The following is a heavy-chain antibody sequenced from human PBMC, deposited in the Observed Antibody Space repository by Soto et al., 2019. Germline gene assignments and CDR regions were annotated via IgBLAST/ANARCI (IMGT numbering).Heavy chain of an antibody. CDR2: VYYSGST. CDR3: GRLEGLATISYYFDY. Sequence: SETLSPTCTVSGRSVSSSSYYWGWVRQPPGKGLEWIGSVYYSGSTYYNPSLESRVTISVDKSKNQFSLKLMSLSAADTAVYYCGRLEGLATISYYFDYWGQGALVTVSS. J-gene: IGHJ4*02. D-gene: IGHD3-9*01. V-gene: IGHV4-39*01. CDR1: GRSVSSSSYY.